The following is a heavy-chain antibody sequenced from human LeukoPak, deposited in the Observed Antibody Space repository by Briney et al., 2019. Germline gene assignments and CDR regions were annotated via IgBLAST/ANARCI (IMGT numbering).Heavy chain of an antibody. CDR3: AKDMGIAAAGAINAFDI. D-gene: IGHD6-13*01. V-gene: IGHV3-48*03. Sequence: HPGGSLRPSCAASGFTFSSYEMNSVRQAPGKGLEWLSYISRSGTTIYYADSVKGRFTISRDNAMNSLYLQMNSLRTEDTALYYCAKDMGIAAAGAINAFDIWGQGTMVTVSS. CDR1: GFTFSSYE. CDR2: ISRSGTTI. J-gene: IGHJ3*02.